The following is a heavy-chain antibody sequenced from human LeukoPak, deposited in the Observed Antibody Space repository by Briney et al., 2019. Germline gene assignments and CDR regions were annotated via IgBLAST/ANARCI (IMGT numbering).Heavy chain of an antibody. J-gene: IGHJ4*02. CDR3: AREEMATITSRPSRGPFDY. Sequence: ASVKVSCKASGYTFTSYYMHWVRQAPGQGLEWMGIINPSGGSTSYAQKFQGRVTMTRDMSTSTVYMELSSLRSEDTAVYYCAREEMATITSRPSRGPFDYWGQGTLVTVSS. CDR2: INPSGGST. D-gene: IGHD5-24*01. CDR1: GYTFTSYY. V-gene: IGHV1-46*01.